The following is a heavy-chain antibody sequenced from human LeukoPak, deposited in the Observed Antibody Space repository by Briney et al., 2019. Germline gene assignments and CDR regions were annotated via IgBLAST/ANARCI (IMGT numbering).Heavy chain of an antibody. CDR3: ARDNPDYGGNSATDAFDI. D-gene: IGHD4-23*01. CDR2: INPSGGST. Sequence: ASVKVSCKASGYTFTSYYMHWVRQAPGQGLEWMGIINPSGGSTSYAQKFQGRVTMTRDMSTSTVYMELSSLRSEDTAVYYCARDNPDYGGNSATDAFDIWGQGTMVTVSS. J-gene: IGHJ3*02. V-gene: IGHV1-46*01. CDR1: GYTFTSYY.